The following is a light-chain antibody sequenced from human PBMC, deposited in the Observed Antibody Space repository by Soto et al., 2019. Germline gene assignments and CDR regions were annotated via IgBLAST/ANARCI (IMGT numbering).Light chain of an antibody. CDR3: QPSYSTPLG. J-gene: IGKJ1*01. V-gene: IGKV1-39*01. CDR1: QSISSY. CDR2: AAS. Sequence: DIQMTQSPSTLSASVGDRVTITCRASQSISSYLNWYQQKPGKAPKLLIYAASSLQSGVPSRFSGSGSGTDFTLTISSLQPEDFETYYCQPSYSTPLGLGQGTKVDI.